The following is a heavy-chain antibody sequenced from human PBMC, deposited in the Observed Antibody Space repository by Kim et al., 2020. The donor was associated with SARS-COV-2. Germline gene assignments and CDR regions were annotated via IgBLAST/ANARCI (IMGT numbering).Heavy chain of an antibody. J-gene: IGHJ4*02. CDR3: VKVRSRDAYYDILTGSYYFDY. CDR1: GFTFSSYA. D-gene: IGHD3-9*01. Sequence: GGSLRLSCSASGFTFSSYAMHWVRQAPGKGLEYVSAISSNGGSTYYADSVKGRFTISRDNSKNTLYLQMSSLRAEDTAVYYCVKVRSRDAYYDILTGSYYFDYWGQGTLVTVSS. CDR2: ISSNGGST. V-gene: IGHV3-64D*06.